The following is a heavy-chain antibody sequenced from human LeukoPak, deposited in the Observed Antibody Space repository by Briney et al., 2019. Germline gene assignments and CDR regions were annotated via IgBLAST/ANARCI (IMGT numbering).Heavy chain of an antibody. Sequence: SETLSLTCTVSGGSISSSSYYWGWIRQPPGKGLEWIGSIYYSGSTYYNPSLKSRVTISVDTSKNQFSLKLSSVTAADTAVYYCARFPIVVVPAASSEDAFDIWGQGTMVTVSS. CDR1: GGSISSSSYY. CDR3: ARFPIVVVPAASSEDAFDI. V-gene: IGHV4-39*01. CDR2: IYYSGST. D-gene: IGHD2-2*01. J-gene: IGHJ3*02.